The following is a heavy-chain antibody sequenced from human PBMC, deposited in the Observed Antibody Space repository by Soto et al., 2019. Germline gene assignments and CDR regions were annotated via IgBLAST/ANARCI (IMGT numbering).Heavy chain of an antibody. D-gene: IGHD7-27*01. Sequence: GASVKVSCKASGYTFTSYGISWVRQAPGQGRGWMGWISAYNGNTNYAQKLQGRVTMTTDTSTSTAYMELRSLRSDDTAVYYCARDEAGDSGDNHYYYYGMDVWGQGTTVTVSS. CDR3: ARDEAGDSGDNHYYYYGMDV. CDR1: GYTFTSYG. CDR2: ISAYNGNT. J-gene: IGHJ6*02. V-gene: IGHV1-18*04.